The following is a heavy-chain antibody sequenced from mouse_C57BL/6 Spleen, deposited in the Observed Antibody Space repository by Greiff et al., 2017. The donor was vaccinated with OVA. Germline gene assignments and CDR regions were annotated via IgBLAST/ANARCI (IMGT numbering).Heavy chain of an antibody. CDR3: ARLVTTVVARYFDV. Sequence: EVQLVESGGGLVKPGGSLKLSCAASGFTFSSYTMSWVRQTPEKRLEWVATISGGGGNTYYPDSVKGRFTISRDNAKNTLYLQMSSLRSEDTALYYSARLVTTVVARYFDVWGTGTTVTVSS. V-gene: IGHV5-9*01. CDR2: ISGGGGNT. D-gene: IGHD1-1*01. CDR1: GFTFSSYT. J-gene: IGHJ1*03.